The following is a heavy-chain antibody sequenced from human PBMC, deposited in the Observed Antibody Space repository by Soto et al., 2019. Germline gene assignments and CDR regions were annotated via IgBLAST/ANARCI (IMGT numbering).Heavy chain of an antibody. CDR1: GGSISSYY. CDR2: IYYSGRT. V-gene: IGHV4-59*01. CDR3: ARELDGSSGYFYL. D-gene: IGHD3-10*01. J-gene: IGHJ2*01. Sequence: QVQLQESGPGLVKPSETLSLTCTVSGGSISSYYWNWIRQPPGQGLERIGYIYYSGRTNYNPSLKSRATISVHTSKNQSKNHCSLKLSYVTAADTAVYYCARELDGSSGYFYLWGRGTLVTVSS.